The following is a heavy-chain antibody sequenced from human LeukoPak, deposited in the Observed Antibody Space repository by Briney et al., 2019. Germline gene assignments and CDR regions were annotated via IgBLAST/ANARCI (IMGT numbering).Heavy chain of an antibody. V-gene: IGHV4-59*11. CDR1: GGSISSHY. Sequence: KSSETLSLTCTVSGGSISSHYWTWIRQSPVKGLEWIGDISNSGSTSYNPFLKSRVTISIDTSKNQFSLKLSSVTAADTAVYYCGRDALVGYFSYYYMDVWGKGTTVTVSS. CDR3: GRDALVGYFSYYYMDV. CDR2: ISNSGST. D-gene: IGHD2-15*01. J-gene: IGHJ6*03.